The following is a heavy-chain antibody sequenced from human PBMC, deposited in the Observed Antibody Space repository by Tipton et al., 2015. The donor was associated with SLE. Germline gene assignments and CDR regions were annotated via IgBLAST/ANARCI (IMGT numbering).Heavy chain of an antibody. D-gene: IGHD2-15*01. CDR2: ISVYNGYT. Sequence: QLVQSGVEVKKPGASVKVSCKASGYTFIHKGISWVRQAPGQGLEFMGWISVYNGYTNYAQKFQGRVTLTTDTSTSTAYMELRSLRSDDTAVYYCAGVVVGAFDYWGQGTLVTVSS. V-gene: IGHV1-18*01. CDR3: AGVVVGAFDY. J-gene: IGHJ4*02. CDR1: GYTFIHKG.